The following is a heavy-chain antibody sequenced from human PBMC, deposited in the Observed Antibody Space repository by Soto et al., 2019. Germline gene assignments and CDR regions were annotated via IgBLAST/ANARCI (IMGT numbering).Heavy chain of an antibody. D-gene: IGHD3-10*01. V-gene: IGHV1-69*13. CDR3: ARNGHGSGSYYSPFGYYYGMDV. CDR2: IIPIFGTA. CDR1: GGTFSSYA. J-gene: IGHJ6*02. Sequence: SVKVSCKASGGTFSSYAISWVRQAPGQGLEWMGGIIPIFGTANYAQKFQGRVTITADESTSTAYMELSSLRSEDTAVYYCARNGHGSGSYYSPFGYYYGMDVWGQGTTVTVS.